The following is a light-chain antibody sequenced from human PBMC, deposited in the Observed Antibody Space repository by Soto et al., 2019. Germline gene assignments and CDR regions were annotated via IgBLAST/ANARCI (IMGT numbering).Light chain of an antibody. J-gene: IGKJ2*01. CDR3: QQYDTSPPMYT. Sequence: EIVLTQSPGTLSLSPGERASLSCRASQSISSDYLAWYQQKPGQAPRLLIYGASSRATGIPDRFSGSGSGTDFTLTISRLEPDDVAVYYCQQYDTSPPMYTFGQGTKVDI. CDR1: QSISSDY. V-gene: IGKV3-20*01. CDR2: GAS.